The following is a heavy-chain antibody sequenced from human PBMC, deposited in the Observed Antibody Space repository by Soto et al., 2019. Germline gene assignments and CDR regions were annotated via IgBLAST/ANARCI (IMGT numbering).Heavy chain of an antibody. V-gene: IGHV3-11*01. J-gene: IGHJ6*02. D-gene: IGHD2-15*01. CDR1: GFTFSDYY. CDR2: IGNSGSST. Sequence: QVQLVESGGGLVPPGGSLRLSCAASGFTFSDYYMNWIRQAPGKGLEWVSYIGNSGSSTAYADSVKGRFTISRDNAKNSLYLQMNSLRDEDTAVYYCTRDGGFRFYYYGMDVWGQGTTVTVSS. CDR3: TRDGGFRFYYYGMDV.